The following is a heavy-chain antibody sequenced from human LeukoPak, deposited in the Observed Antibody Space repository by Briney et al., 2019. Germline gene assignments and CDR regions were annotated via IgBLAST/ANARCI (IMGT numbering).Heavy chain of an antibody. CDR2: IYYSGST. CDR3: ARVRGNYFPDY. V-gene: IGHV4-59*02. J-gene: IGHJ4*02. CDR1: GGSVSGYY. Sequence: SETLSLTCTVSGGSVSGYYWSWIRQPPGKGLEWIGYIYYSGSTNYNPSLKSRITISVDTSKNQFSLRLRSVTAADTAVYYCARVRGNYFPDYWGQGTLVTVSS. D-gene: IGHD4-11*01.